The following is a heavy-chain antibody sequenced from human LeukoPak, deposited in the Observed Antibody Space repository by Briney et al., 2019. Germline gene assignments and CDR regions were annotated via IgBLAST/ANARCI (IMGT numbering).Heavy chain of an antibody. V-gene: IGHV3-30*18. CDR3: AKDRGHGEIGDY. Sequence: GSLRLSCAASGFTFSTYSMHWVRQAPGKGLEWVAVLSDDGTNKYYIDSVKGRFTISRDNSKNTLYLQMSSLRAEDTAVYYCAKDRGHGEIGDYWGQGTLVTVSS. J-gene: IGHJ4*02. CDR1: GFTFSTYS. CDR2: LSDDGTNK. D-gene: IGHD3-16*01.